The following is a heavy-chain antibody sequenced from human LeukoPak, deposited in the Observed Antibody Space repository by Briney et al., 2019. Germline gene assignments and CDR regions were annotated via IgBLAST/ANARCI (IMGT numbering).Heavy chain of an antibody. CDR3: ARLVAGTEPYYHYYFMDV. D-gene: IGHD6-19*01. CDR2: IYSGGNT. Sequence: GGSLTLLCRASGHIVSSNYVLGVRRARGGALECVSVIYSGGNTYYADAVKGRFTISRDNSKNTLYLQMNSLRVEDAAVYYCARLVAGTEPYYHYYFMDVWGKGTTVTVSS. V-gene: IGHV3-53*01. J-gene: IGHJ6*03. CDR1: GHIVSSNY.